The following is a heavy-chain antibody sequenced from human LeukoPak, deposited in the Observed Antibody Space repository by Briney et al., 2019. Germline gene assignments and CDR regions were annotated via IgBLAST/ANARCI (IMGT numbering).Heavy chain of an antibody. CDR1: GGSFSGYY. J-gene: IGHJ4*02. D-gene: IGHD6-19*01. Sequence: PSETLCLTCAVYGGSFSGYYWSWIRQPPGKGLEWTGEINHSGSTNYNPSLKSRVTISVDTSKNQFSLKLSSVTAADTAVYYCARAKNMIAVAGFDYWGQGTLVTVSS. CDR2: INHSGST. V-gene: IGHV4-34*01. CDR3: ARAKNMIAVAGFDY.